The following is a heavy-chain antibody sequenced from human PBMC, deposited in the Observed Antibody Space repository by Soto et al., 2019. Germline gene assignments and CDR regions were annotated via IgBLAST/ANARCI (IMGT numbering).Heavy chain of an antibody. CDR2: TDWDDDK. D-gene: IGHD6-6*01. CDR3: ARIRSSSTHFDY. CDR1: GFSLITSGMR. J-gene: IGHJ4*02. V-gene: IGHV2-70*04. Sequence: SGPTLVNPTQTLTLTCTFSGFSLITSGMRVNWIRQPPGKALEWLARTDWDDDKFYSTSLKTRLTISKDTSKNQVVLTMTNLDPVDTATYYCARIRSSSTHFDYWGQGTLVTVSS.